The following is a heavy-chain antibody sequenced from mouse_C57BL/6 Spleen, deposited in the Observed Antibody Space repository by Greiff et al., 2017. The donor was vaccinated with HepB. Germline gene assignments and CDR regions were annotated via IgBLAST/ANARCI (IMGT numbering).Heavy chain of an antibody. V-gene: IGHV1-72*01. J-gene: IGHJ2*01. CDR2: IDPNSGGT. Sequence: QVQLQQPGAELVKPGASVKLSCKASGYTFTSYWMHWVKQRPGRGLEWIGRIDPNSGGTKYNEKFKSKATLTVDKPSSTAYMQLSSLTSEGSAVYYCARSRRPSTMVTTGGFDYWGQGTTLTVSS. D-gene: IGHD2-2*01. CDR1: GYTFTSYW. CDR3: ARSRRPSTMVTTGGFDY.